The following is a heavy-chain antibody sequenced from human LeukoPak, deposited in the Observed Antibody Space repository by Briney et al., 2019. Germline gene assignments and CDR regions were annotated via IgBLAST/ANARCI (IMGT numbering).Heavy chain of an antibody. CDR3: TRTFGYYYFYMDV. Sequence: GGSLRLSCAASGFTFGDYAMSWVRQAPGKGLEWVGFIRTEAYDGATDYGASVKGRFTISRDDSKNIAYLQMNSLNTEDTAVYYCTRTFGYYYFYMDVWGKGTTAIVSS. V-gene: IGHV3-49*04. J-gene: IGHJ6*03. D-gene: IGHD3-16*01. CDR1: GFTFGDYA. CDR2: IRTEAYDGAT.